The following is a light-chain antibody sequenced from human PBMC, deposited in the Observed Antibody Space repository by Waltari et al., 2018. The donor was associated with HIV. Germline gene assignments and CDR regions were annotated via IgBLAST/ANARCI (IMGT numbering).Light chain of an antibody. CDR3: CSVAGISTSLVV. CDR2: EVN. CDR1: SNDVGGYNL. V-gene: IGLV2-23*02. Sequence: QSALTQPASVSGSPGQSITISCTGTSNDVGGYNLVSWYQQHPGKAPKLMIYEVNKRPSGVSNRFSGLQGDDEAYYFCCSVAGISTSLVVFGGGTKLTVL. J-gene: IGLJ2*01.